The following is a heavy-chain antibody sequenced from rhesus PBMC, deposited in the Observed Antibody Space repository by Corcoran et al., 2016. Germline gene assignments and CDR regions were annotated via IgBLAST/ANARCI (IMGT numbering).Heavy chain of an antibody. CDR2: ISGSDGST. CDR1: GASTSRNY. CDR3: ATSVYTGRYFDI. Sequence: QLQVQESGPGLVKPSETLSLTCAVSGASTSRNYWSWIRQPPGMELEWIGRISGSDGSTDYNPSLKSRVTISTDTSKKQFSLKLSSVTAADTAVYYCATSVYTGRYFDIWGPGTPVTISS. J-gene: IGHJ2*01. D-gene: IGHD5-24*01. V-gene: IGHV4-173*01.